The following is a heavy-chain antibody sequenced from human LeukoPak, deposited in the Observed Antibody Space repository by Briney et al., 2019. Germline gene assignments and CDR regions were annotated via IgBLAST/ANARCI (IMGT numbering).Heavy chain of an antibody. J-gene: IGHJ5*02. D-gene: IGHD3-3*01. Sequence: SETLSLTCTVSGGSISGSSYYWGWIRQPPGKGLEWIGSIYCSGSTYYNPSLKSRVTISVDTSKNQFSLKLSSVTAADTAVYYCARGEGLRRVVTGDWFDPWGQGTLVTVSS. CDR2: IYCSGST. V-gene: IGHV4-39*07. CDR1: GGSISGSSYY. CDR3: ARGEGLRRVVTGDWFDP.